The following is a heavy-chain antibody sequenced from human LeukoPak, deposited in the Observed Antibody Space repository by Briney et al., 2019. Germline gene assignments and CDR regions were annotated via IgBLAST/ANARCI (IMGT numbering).Heavy chain of an antibody. CDR1: GFTFSSYA. CDR2: ISSSSSYI. V-gene: IGHV3-21*01. D-gene: IGHD6-13*01. CDR3: ARSQPQQLVIVY. J-gene: IGHJ4*02. Sequence: GGSLRLSCSASGFTFSSYAMHWVRQAPGKGLEWVSSISSSSSYIYYADSVKGRFTISRDNAKNSLYLQMNSLRAEDTAVYYCARSQPQQLVIVYWGQGTLVTVSS.